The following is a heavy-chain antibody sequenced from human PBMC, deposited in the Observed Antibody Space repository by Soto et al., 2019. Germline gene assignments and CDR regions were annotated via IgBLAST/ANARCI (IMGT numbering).Heavy chain of an antibody. CDR1: GFTFSSYA. D-gene: IGHD6-19*01. Sequence: PGGSLRLSCAASGFTFSSYAMSWVRQAPGKGLEWVSSISGSGDRTYYADSVKGRFTISRDNSQNTLYLQVNSLRAEDTAVYYCSKSSSGWGKHDYGGPGTLVTAPQ. V-gene: IGHV3-23*01. J-gene: IGHJ4*02. CDR2: ISGSGDRT. CDR3: SKSSSGWGKHDY.